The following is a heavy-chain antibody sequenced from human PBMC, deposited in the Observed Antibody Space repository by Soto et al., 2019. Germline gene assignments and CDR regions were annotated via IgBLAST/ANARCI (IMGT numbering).Heavy chain of an antibody. J-gene: IGHJ6*02. Sequence: GASVKVSCNASGGTFISYAIRWVRQAPGQGLEWMGGIIPIFGTANYAQKFQGRVTITAEKSTSTAYMELSSLRSEDTAVYYCARGAVTSTYYYYYGMDVWGHGTTVTVSS. D-gene: IGHD6-19*01. CDR3: ARGAVTSTYYYYYGMDV. V-gene: IGHV1-69*06. CDR1: GGTFISYA. CDR2: IIPIFGTA.